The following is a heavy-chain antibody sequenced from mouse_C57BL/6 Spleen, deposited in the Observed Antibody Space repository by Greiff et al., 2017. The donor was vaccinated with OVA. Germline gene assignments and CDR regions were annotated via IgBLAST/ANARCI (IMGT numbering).Heavy chain of an antibody. V-gene: IGHV5-6*01. CDR2: ISSGGSYT. CDR1: GFTFSSYG. J-gene: IGHJ2*01. Sequence: EVNVVESGGDLVKPGGSLKLSCAASGFTFSSYGMSWVRQTPDKRLEWVATISSGGSYTYYPDSVKGRFTISRDNAKNTLYLQMSSLKSEDTAMYYCAGYGNYGGDYFDYWGQGTTLTVSS. D-gene: IGHD2-1*01. CDR3: AGYGNYGGDYFDY.